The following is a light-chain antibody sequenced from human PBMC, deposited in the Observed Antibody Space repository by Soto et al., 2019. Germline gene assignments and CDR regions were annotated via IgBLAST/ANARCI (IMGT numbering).Light chain of an antibody. J-gene: IGLJ1*01. CDR1: TSIIGAVHD. CDR3: QSHDRALNVYL. CDR2: RNN. Sequence: QSVLTQPTSVSGAPGQWVTIAWTWNTSIIGAVHDVHWYQQLPGTAPKLLIYRNNNRPSGVPDRFSASTSGTSASLAITGLQAEDEADYYCQSHDRALNVYLFGTGTKVTVL. V-gene: IGLV1-40*01.